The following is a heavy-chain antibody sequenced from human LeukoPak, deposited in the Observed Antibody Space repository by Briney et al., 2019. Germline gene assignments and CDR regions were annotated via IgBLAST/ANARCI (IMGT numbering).Heavy chain of an antibody. Sequence: ASVKVSCKASGATFSSYAFSWVRQAPGQGLEWMGGIIPIFGTANYAQTFQGRVTITAYESTNTAYMELSSLRSEDTAVYSCARGLGYCNGPSGRCLVYYYGMDVWGKGTTVTVSS. CDR1: GATFSSYA. CDR2: IIPIFGTA. CDR3: ARGLGYCNGPSGRCLVYYYGMDV. J-gene: IGHJ6*04. D-gene: IGHD2-15*01. V-gene: IGHV1-69*13.